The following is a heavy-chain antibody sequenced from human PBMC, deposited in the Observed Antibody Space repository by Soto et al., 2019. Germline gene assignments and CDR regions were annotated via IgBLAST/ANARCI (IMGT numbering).Heavy chain of an antibody. CDR3: VGGQWLVGYFDY. CDR2: IYTSGST. J-gene: IGHJ4*02. Sequence: PETLSLTCTVSGDSISSGDYYWSWIRQPPGKGLEWIGRIYTSGSTNYNPSLKSRVTMSVDTSKNQFSLKLSSVTAADTAVYYCVGGQWLVGYFDYWGQGTLVTVSS. CDR1: GDSISSGDYY. D-gene: IGHD6-19*01. V-gene: IGHV4-61*08.